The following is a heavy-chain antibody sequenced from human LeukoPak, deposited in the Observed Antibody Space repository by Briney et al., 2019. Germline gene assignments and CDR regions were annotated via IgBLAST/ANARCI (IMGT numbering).Heavy chain of an antibody. V-gene: IGHV3-23*01. CDR2: ISGTGSKT. D-gene: IGHD3-22*01. Sequence: PGGSLRLSCAASGFTFTSYVMGWVRQAPGKGLEWVSFISGTGSKTFYADSVKGRFTISRDKSNNTLYLQMHSLRAEDTAIYYCAKDDLGQYYSDNSGYSRLEHWGQEPWSPSPQ. CDR3: AKDDLGQYYSDNSGYSRLEH. J-gene: IGHJ1*01. CDR1: GFTFTSYV.